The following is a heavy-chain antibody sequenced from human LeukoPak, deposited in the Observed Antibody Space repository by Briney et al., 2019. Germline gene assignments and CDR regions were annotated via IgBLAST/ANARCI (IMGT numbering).Heavy chain of an antibody. CDR2: IHYSGST. CDR1: GGSIINYY. CDR3: ARHVVGGLAIFDS. V-gene: IGHV4-59*08. Sequence: PSETLSLTCAVSGGSIINYYWSWLRQPPGKGLEWIGYIHYSGSTQYNPSLKSRVTISVDTSKNQFSLKLSSVTAADTAAYYCARHVVGGLAIFDSWGQGTLVTVSS. J-gene: IGHJ4*02. D-gene: IGHD1-26*01.